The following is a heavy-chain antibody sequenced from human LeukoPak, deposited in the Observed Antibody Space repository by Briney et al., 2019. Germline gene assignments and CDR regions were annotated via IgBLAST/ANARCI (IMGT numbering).Heavy chain of an antibody. CDR2: ISSDGSNT. J-gene: IGHJ4*02. D-gene: IGHD6-19*01. CDR1: GFSFSSSW. CDR3: ARDRGGSGPTTTDY. Sequence: GGSLRLSCAASGFSFSSSWMHWVRQAPGTGLVLVSRISSDGSNTIYADSVKGRFTIPRDNAENTLYLQMSSLRAEDSALYYCARDRGGSGPTTTDYWGQGTLVTVSS. V-gene: IGHV3-74*01.